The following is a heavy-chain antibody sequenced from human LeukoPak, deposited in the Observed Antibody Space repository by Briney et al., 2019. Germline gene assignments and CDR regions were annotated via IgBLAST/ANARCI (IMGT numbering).Heavy chain of an antibody. D-gene: IGHD2-2*01. CDR2: IFYNGNT. CDR3: ARRVVSAGYFDY. V-gene: IGHV4-31*03. J-gene: IGHJ4*02. Sequence: SETLSLTCTVSGGSISRGAYYWSWIRQHPGKGLEWIGYIFYNGNTYYNPSLKSRVTISGDTSKNQFSLKLSSVTAADTAVYYCARRVVSAGYFDYWGQGTLVTVSS. CDR1: GGSISRGAYY.